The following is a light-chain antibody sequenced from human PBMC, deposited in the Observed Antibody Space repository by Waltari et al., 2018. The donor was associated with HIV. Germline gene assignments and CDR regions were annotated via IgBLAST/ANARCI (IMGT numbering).Light chain of an antibody. CDR3: HQYYTTPRT. V-gene: IGKV4-1*01. Sequence: DIVLTQSPDSLAVSLGERATINCKSSQSVLFSSNNKNYLAWYQQKPGQPPKLIMYCASTRESGVPERFSCRGCGTDFNLTHSRLQAGDVATYFCHQYYTTPRTFGQRTKVEIK. CDR2: CAS. CDR1: QSVLFSSNNKNY. J-gene: IGKJ1*01.